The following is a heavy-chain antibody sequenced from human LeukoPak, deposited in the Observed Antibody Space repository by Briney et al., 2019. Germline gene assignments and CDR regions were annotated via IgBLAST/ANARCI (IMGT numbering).Heavy chain of an antibody. D-gene: IGHD2-2*01. V-gene: IGHV4-4*07. Sequence: SETLSLTCTVSGGSLSSYYWSWIRQPAGKGLEWIGRIYTSGSTNYNPSLKSRVTMSVDTSKNQFSLKLSSVTAADTAVYYCARPCSSTSCYEAFDICGQGTMVTVSS. CDR1: GGSLSSYY. J-gene: IGHJ3*02. CDR3: ARPCSSTSCYEAFDI. CDR2: IYTSGST.